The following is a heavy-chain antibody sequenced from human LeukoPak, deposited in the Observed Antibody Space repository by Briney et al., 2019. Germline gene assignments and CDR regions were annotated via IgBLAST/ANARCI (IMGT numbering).Heavy chain of an antibody. CDR1: GFTVSSNY. D-gene: IGHD6-6*01. CDR3: ARDQVSSSSTIAY. V-gene: IGHV3-53*01. CDR2: IYSGGST. Sequence: GGSLGLSCAASGFTVSSNYMSWVRQAPGKGLEWVSVIYSGGSTYYADSVKGRFTISRDNAKNSLYLQMNSLRAEDTAVYYCARDQVSSSSTIAYWGQGTLVTVSS. J-gene: IGHJ4*02.